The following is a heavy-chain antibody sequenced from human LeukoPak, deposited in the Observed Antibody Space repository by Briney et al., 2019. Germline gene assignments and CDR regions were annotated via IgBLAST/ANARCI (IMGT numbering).Heavy chain of an antibody. V-gene: IGHV3-30*02. CDR3: AKPVPLYSSSSDYMDV. D-gene: IGHD6-6*01. Sequence: PGGSLRLSCAASGFTFSSYAMHWVRQAPGKAMEWVAFIRHDGGGKFFADSVKGRFIISRDNLQNTMFLQLNSLRIEDTAVYYCAKPVPLYSSSSDYMDVWGTGTTVIVSS. CDR1: GFTFSSYA. CDR2: IRHDGGGK. J-gene: IGHJ6*03.